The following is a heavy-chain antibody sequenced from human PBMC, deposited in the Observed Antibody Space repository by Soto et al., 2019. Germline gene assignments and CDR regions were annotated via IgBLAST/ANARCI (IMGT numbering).Heavy chain of an antibody. V-gene: IGHV3-33*05. D-gene: IGHD3-16*01. CDR2: TSYDGSNN. J-gene: IGHJ4*02. CDR1: GFTSRSYV. CDR3: ARWGTTGGLDV. Sequence: QVQLVESGGGVVQPGTSLRLSCVGSGFTSRSYVIHWVRQAPGKGLEWVALTSYDGSNNFYGDSVKGRFTISRHNSRNTVELQMDSLRFEDTALYYCARWGTTGGLDVWGQGTLVSVSS.